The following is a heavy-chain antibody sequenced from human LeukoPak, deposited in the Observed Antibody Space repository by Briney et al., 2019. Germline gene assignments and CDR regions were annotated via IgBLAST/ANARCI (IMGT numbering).Heavy chain of an antibody. J-gene: IGHJ4*02. D-gene: IGHD6-19*01. Sequence: SETLYLTCTVSGGSISYYYWSWIRQSPGKGLEWIGYIYYSGSTKYNPPLKGRVTISVDTSRNQFALKLSSVTAADTAVYYCATDLGTSSGWSYFDFWGQGTLVTVSS. CDR1: GGSISYYY. CDR2: IYYSGST. CDR3: ATDLGTSSGWSYFDF. V-gene: IGHV4-59*08.